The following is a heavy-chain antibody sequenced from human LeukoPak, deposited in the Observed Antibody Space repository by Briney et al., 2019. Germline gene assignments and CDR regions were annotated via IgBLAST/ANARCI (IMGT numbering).Heavy chain of an antibody. Sequence: SETLSLTCTVSGGSISSSSYYWGWIRQPPGKGLEGIVRIYYSGSTYYNPSLKSRVTISVDTSKNQFSLKLSSVTAADTAVYYCARLIADAYSLYSFDYWGQGTLVTVSS. CDR3: ARLIADAYSLYSFDY. J-gene: IGHJ4*02. CDR2: IYYSGST. D-gene: IGHD5-24*01. CDR1: GGSISSSSYY. V-gene: IGHV4-39*01.